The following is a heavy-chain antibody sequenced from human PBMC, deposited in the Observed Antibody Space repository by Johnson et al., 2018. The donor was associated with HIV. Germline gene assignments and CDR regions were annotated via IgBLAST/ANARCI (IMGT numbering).Heavy chain of an antibody. Sequence: VQLVESGGGLVQPGGSLRLSCAASGFTFSSYWMGWVRQAPGKGLEWVANIKQDGSEKSYVDSVTGRFPISRDNAKNTLDLQMNSLRAEDTAVYYCAAIGGIGSSWSAAFDIWGQGTMVTVSS. V-gene: IGHV3-7*02. CDR1: GFTFSSYW. CDR2: IKQDGSEK. CDR3: AAIGGIGSSWSAAFDI. J-gene: IGHJ3*02. D-gene: IGHD6-13*01.